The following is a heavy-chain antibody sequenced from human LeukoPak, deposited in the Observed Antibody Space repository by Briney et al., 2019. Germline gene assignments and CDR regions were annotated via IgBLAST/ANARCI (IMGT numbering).Heavy chain of an antibody. J-gene: IGHJ6*03. V-gene: IGHV1-18*01. CDR3: AREKDCSSTSCYDMGNMDV. Sequence: ASVKVSCKASGYTFTSYGISWVRQAPGQGLEWMGWISAYNGNTNYAQKLQGRVTMTTDTSTSTAYMELRSLRSDDTAVYYCAREKDCSSTSCYDMGNMDVWGKGTTVTISS. D-gene: IGHD2-2*01. CDR1: GYTFTSYG. CDR2: ISAYNGNT.